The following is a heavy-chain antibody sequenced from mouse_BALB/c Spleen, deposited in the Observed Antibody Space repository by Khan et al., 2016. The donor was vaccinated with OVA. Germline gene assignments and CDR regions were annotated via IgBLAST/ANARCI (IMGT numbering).Heavy chain of an antibody. V-gene: IGHV2-9*02. CDR1: GVKLITYG. D-gene: IGHD2-1*01. J-gene: IGHJ4*01. Sequence: QVQLQEPGPGLVAPSQSLSITCTVSGVKLITYGVQWARQPPGQGLEGRGIIWAGGSTKYNSVLMSRVSITKDNSKNQVFLKMSSLHTVAAAMDYSARDDGNYVDAMDYCGQGPSVTVSA. CDR3: ARDDGNYVDAMDY. CDR2: IWAGGST.